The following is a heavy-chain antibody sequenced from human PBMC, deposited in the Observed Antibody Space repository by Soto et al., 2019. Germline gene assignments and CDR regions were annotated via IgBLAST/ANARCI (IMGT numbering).Heavy chain of an antibody. CDR2: IFWDDDR. CDR3: AHRVNFCIVGAPFFDH. Sequence: QITLKESGPTLVKTTQTLTLTCSFSGFSLTTRGASVAWMRQYPGKAPEWLALIFWDDDRRYSPSLRTRLTITKDAPRNQVVLTMTNTDPVDTATYYCAHRVNFCIVGAPFFDHWGQGILVTVSS. V-gene: IGHV2-5*02. D-gene: IGHD2-21*01. J-gene: IGHJ4*02. CDR1: GFSLTTRGAS.